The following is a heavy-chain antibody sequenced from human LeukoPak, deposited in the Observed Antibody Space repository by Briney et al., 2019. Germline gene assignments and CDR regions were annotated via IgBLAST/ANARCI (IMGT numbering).Heavy chain of an antibody. D-gene: IGHD6-13*01. J-gene: IGHJ6*02. Sequence: PSETLSLTCTVSGGPISSYYWSWIRQPPGKGLEWIGYIYYSGSTNYNPSLKSRVTISVDTSKNQFSLKLSSVTAADTAVYYCARERIAAAGTNYYYGMDVWGQGTTVTVSS. CDR2: IYYSGST. CDR1: GGPISSYY. V-gene: IGHV4-59*01. CDR3: ARERIAAAGTNYYYGMDV.